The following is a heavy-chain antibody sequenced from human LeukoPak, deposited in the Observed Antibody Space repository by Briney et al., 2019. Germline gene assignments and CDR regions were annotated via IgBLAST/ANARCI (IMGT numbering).Heavy chain of an antibody. D-gene: IGHD4-17*01. CDR1: GYTFSSYG. V-gene: IGHV1-18*01. CDR2: ISAHNGNT. Sequence: ASVKVSCKASGYTFSSYGLSWVRQAPGQGLEWMGWISAHNGNTNYAQRFQGRLTMTTDTPTSTAYMELRSLTSGDTAVYYCARDGGDYPGYWGQGTLVTVSS. CDR3: ARDGGDYPGY. J-gene: IGHJ4*02.